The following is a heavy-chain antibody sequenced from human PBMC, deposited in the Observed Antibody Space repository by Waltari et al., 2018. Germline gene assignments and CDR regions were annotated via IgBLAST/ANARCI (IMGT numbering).Heavy chain of an antibody. J-gene: IGHJ3*02. CDR3: ARDPGGYDPDAFDI. V-gene: IGHV3-30-3*01. D-gene: IGHD5-12*01. Sequence: QVQLVESGGGVVQPGRSLRLSCAASGFTFSSYAMHWVRQAPGKGLEWVAVISYDGSNKYYADSVKGRFTISRDNSKNTLYLQMNSLRAEDTAVYYCARDPGGYDPDAFDIWGQGTMVTVSS. CDR1: GFTFSSYA. CDR2: ISYDGSNK.